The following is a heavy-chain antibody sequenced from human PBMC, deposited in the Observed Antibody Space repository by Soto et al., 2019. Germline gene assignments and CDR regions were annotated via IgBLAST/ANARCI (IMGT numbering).Heavy chain of an antibody. CDR2: ISAYNGNT. CDR1: GYTFTSYG. J-gene: IGHJ2*01. CDR3: ARVWSYYDSSGYYYIWYFDL. V-gene: IGHV1-18*01. Sequence: QVQLVQSGAEVKKPGASVKVSCKASGYTFTSYGISWVRQAPGQGLEWMGWISAYNGNTNYAQKLQGRVTMTTDTSTSTAYMELSSLRSDDTAVYYCARVWSYYDSSGYYYIWYFDLWGRGTLVTVSS. D-gene: IGHD3-22*01.